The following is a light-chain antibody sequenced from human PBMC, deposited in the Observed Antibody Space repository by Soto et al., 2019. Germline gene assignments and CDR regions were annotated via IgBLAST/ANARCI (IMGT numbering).Light chain of an antibody. V-gene: IGKV1-9*01. CDR1: QGISSY. CDR2: AAS. CDR3: QHRDNWSYI. J-gene: IGKJ2*01. Sequence: DIQLTQSPSFLSASVGDRVTITCRASQGISSYLAWYQQRPGKAPKLLIYAASTLQSGVPSRFSGSGSGTEFTLTISSLQPEDFATFYCQHRDNWSYIFGQGTKVEIK.